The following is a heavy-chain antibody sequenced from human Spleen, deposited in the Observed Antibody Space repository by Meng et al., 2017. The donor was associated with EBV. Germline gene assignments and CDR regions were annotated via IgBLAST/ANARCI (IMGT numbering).Heavy chain of an antibody. Sequence: QVDLVESGGGVVHPGSSLRLSCAASGFNFRSFAMHWVRQAPGKGLEWVSLISYDGSHKYYADSVKGRFTISRDNSNNTMYLEMNSLRAEDTAMYYCARVQWDSSGLFDYWGQGTLVTVSS. V-gene: IGHV3-30*04. CDR2: ISYDGSHK. J-gene: IGHJ4*02. D-gene: IGHD6-19*01. CDR3: ARVQWDSSGLFDY. CDR1: GFNFRSFA.